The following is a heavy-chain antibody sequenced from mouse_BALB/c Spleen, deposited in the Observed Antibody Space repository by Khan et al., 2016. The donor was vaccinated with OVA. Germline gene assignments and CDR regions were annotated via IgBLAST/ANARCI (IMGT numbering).Heavy chain of an antibody. CDR1: GFTLTSYG. J-gene: IGHJ2*01. CDR2: IWAGGST. V-gene: IGHV2-9*02. D-gene: IGHD1-3*01. CDR3: ARLEDI. Sequence: QVQLKQSGPGLVAPSQTLSISCTVSGFTLTSYGVHWVRQPPGKGLEWLGVIWAGGSTNYNSALLYRLSISKDNSKRQVCLKMEDLPADDRARYYCARLEDIWGQGTTLTVSS.